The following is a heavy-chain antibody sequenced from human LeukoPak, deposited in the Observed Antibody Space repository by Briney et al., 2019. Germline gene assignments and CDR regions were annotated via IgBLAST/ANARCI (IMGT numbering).Heavy chain of an antibody. Sequence: SETLSLTCAVYGGSFSGYHWSWIRQPPGKGLEWIGEINHSGSTNYNPSLKSRVTISVDTSKNQFSLKLSSVTTADTAVYYCARDLYSGSYPGSYYYYGMDVWGQGTTVTVSS. CDR2: INHSGST. D-gene: IGHD1-26*01. J-gene: IGHJ6*02. CDR3: ARDLYSGSYPGSYYYYGMDV. CDR1: GGSFSGYH. V-gene: IGHV4-34*01.